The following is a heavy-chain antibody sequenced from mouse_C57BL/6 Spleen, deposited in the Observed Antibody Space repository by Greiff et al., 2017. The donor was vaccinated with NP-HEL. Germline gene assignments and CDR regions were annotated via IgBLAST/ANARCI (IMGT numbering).Heavy chain of an antibody. Sequence: QQSCKASGYTFTSYWMHWVKQRPGQGLEWIGEIDPSDSYTNYNQKFKGKSTLTVDKSSSTAYMQLSSLTSEDSAVYYCARGPLTGNAMDYWGQGTSVTVSS. CDR3: ARGPLTGNAMDY. CDR2: IDPSDSYT. D-gene: IGHD4-1*01. CDR1: GYTFTSYW. V-gene: IGHV1-69*01. J-gene: IGHJ4*01.